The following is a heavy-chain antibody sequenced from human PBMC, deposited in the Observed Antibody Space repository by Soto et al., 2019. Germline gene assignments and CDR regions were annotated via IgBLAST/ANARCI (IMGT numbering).Heavy chain of an antibody. CDR1: GFTFSSYW. V-gene: IGHV3-74*01. D-gene: IGHD5-18*01. Sequence: GSLRLSCAASGFTFSSYWMHWVRQAPGKGLVWVSRINSDGSSTSYADSVKGRFTISRDNAKNTLYLQMNSLRAEDTAVYYCARVGGYSYGRNNWFDPWGQGTLVTVSS. CDR3: ARVGGYSYGRNNWFDP. J-gene: IGHJ5*02. CDR2: INSDGSST.